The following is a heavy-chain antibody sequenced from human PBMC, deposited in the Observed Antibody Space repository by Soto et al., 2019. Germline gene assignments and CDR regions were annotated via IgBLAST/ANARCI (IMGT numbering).Heavy chain of an antibody. D-gene: IGHD3-16*01. J-gene: IGHJ6*02. CDR1: GFTFSRYW. V-gene: IGHV3-74*01. Sequence: EVQLVESGGGLVLPGGSLRLSCAASGFTFSRYWMHWVRQAPGKGLVWVSRISSYGSDTHYADSVKGRFTISRDNAKNTLYLQMNCQRAADTAVYYCASNYAYAEGYYWYGIDVWGQGTTVTVSS. CDR3: ASNYAYAEGYYWYGIDV. CDR2: ISSYGSDT.